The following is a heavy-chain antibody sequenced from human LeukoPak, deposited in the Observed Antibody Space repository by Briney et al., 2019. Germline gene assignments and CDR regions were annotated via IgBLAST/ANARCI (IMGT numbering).Heavy chain of an antibody. CDR2: IHYTGST. J-gene: IGHJ4*02. Sequence: PSETLSLTCTVSGGSISSYYWSWIRQSPGKGLECIGYIHYTGSTNYNPSLKSRVTISVETSKNQFSLKLSSVTPADTAVYYCARARAVITTFDYWGQGTLVTVSS. CDR1: GGSISSYY. V-gene: IGHV4-59*01. CDR3: ARARAVITTFDY. D-gene: IGHD3-22*01.